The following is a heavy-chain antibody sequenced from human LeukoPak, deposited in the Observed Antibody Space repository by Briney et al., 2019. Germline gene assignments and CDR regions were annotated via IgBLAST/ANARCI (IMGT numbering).Heavy chain of an antibody. Sequence: ASVKVSCKASGYTFTGYYMHWVRQAPGQGLEWMGWINPNSGGTNYAQKFQGRVTMTRDTSISTAYMELSRLRSDDTAVYYCARSIVVVPAAHGTHDAFDIWGQGTMVTVSS. CDR1: GYTFTGYY. V-gene: IGHV1-2*02. CDR2: INPNSGGT. CDR3: ARSIVVVPAAHGTHDAFDI. D-gene: IGHD2-2*01. J-gene: IGHJ3*02.